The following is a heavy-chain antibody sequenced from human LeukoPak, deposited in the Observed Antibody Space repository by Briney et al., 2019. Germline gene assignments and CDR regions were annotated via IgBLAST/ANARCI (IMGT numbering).Heavy chain of an antibody. J-gene: IGHJ5*02. CDR1: GGSISSYY. D-gene: IGHD6-13*01. CDR2: IYYSGST. V-gene: IGHV4-59*12. CDR3: ARWPSSSWYNWFDP. Sequence: ASETLSLTCTVSGGSISSYYWSWIRQPPGKGLEWIGYIYYSGSTNYNPSLKSRVTISVETSKNQFSLKLSSVTAADTAVYYCARWPSSSWYNWFDPWGQGTLVTVSS.